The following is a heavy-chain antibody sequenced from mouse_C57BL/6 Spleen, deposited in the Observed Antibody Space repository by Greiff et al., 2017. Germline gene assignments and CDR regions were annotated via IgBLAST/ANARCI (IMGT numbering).Heavy chain of an antibody. Sequence: VKLQQSGAELVRPGASVKLSCKASGYTFTDYYINWVKQRPGQGLEWIARIYPGSGNTYYNEKFKGKATLTAEKSSSTAYMQLSSLTSEDSAVYFCARGDAGGFYAMDYWGQGTSVTVSS. CDR2: IYPGSGNT. CDR1: GYTFTDYY. J-gene: IGHJ4*01. V-gene: IGHV1-76*01. D-gene: IGHD2-13*01. CDR3: ARGDAGGFYAMDY.